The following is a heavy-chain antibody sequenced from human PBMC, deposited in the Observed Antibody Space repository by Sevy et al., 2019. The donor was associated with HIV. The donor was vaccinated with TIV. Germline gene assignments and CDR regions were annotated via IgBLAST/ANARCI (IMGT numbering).Heavy chain of an antibody. CDR2: ISYDGSNK. J-gene: IGHJ4*02. V-gene: IGHV3-30-3*01. CDR1: GFTFSSYA. CDR3: ARDREGFTMVRGENYFDY. Sequence: GGSLRLSCAASGFTFSSYAMHWVRQAPGKGLEWVAVISYDGSNKYYADSVKGRFTISRDNSKNTLYLQMNSLRAEDTAVYYCARDREGFTMVRGENYFDYWGQGTLVTVSS. D-gene: IGHD3-10*01.